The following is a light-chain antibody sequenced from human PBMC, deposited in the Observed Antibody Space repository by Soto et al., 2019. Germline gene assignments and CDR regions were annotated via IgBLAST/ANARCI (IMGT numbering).Light chain of an antibody. CDR2: AAS. J-gene: IGKJ1*01. CDR3: QQSYSTTWT. V-gene: IGKV1-39*01. Sequence: DIQMTQSPSSLSASVGDRVTITCRASQGISTYLNWYQQKPGKAPKLLIYAASSLQSEVPSRFSGSGSETDFTLTISSLQPEDFATYSCQQSYSTTWTFGQGTKVEIK. CDR1: QGISTY.